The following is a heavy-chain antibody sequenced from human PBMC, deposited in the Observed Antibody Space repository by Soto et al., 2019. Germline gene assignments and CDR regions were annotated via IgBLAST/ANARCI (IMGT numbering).Heavy chain of an antibody. CDR2: ISYSGRT. J-gene: IGHJ5*02. Sequence: QVQLQESGPGLVKPSQTLSLTCTVSGDSISSGAYYWSWIRQHPGKGLEWIGYISYSGRTYYNPSLKSRLTISLDTSENQFSLKLTSVTAADTAMYYGARARQYYDSEFDPWGQGTLVTVSS. CDR3: ARARQYYDSEFDP. CDR1: GDSISSGAYY. V-gene: IGHV4-31*03. D-gene: IGHD3-22*01.